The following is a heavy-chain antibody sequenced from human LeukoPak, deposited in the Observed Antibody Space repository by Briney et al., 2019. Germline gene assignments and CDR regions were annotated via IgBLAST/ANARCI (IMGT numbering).Heavy chain of an antibody. V-gene: IGHV3-23*01. D-gene: IGHD6-13*01. CDR3: AKRGSSWSYFDY. CDR1: GFTFSDYA. Sequence: PGGSLRLSCAASGFTFSDYAMTWVRQAPGKGLQWVSLISDSGGSTYYADSVKGRFTVSRDNSKATLYLQMNSLRADNTAVHFCAKRGSSWSYFDYWGQGTLVTVPS. CDR2: ISDSGGST. J-gene: IGHJ4*02.